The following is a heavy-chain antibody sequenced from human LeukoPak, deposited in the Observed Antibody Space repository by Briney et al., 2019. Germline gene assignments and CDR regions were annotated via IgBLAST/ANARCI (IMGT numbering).Heavy chain of an antibody. CDR3: ARTEESGYSYRYFGYYYYMDV. CDR1: GGSISSSSYY. V-gene: IGHV4-39*07. D-gene: IGHD5-18*01. CDR2: IYYSGST. Sequence: PSETLSLTCTVSGGSISSSSYYWGWIRQPPGKGLEWIGNIYYSGSTYYNPSLKSRVTISLDTSKNQFSLKLSSVTAADTAVYYCARTEESGYSYRYFGYYYYMDVWGKGTTVTVSS. J-gene: IGHJ6*03.